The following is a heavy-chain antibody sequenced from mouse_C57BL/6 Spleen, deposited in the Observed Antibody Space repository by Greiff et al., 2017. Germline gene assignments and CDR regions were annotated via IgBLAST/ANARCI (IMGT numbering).Heavy chain of an antibody. V-gene: IGHV5-17*01. CDR1: GFTFSDYG. CDR3: ARDYSDLSMDY. J-gene: IGHJ4*01. CDR2: ISSGSSTI. Sequence: EVKLVESGGGLVKPGGSLKLSCAASGFTFSDYGMHWVRQAPGKGLEWVAYISSGSSTIYYADTVKGRFTITRDNAKKTLFLKMTSLRSEDTAMYYCARDYSDLSMDYWGQGTSVTVSS. D-gene: IGHD2-13*01.